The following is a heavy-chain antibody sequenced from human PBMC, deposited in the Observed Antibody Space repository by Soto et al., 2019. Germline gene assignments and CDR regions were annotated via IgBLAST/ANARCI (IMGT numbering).Heavy chain of an antibody. CDR1: GYTFTSYG. V-gene: IGHV1-18*04. J-gene: IGHJ1*01. CDR2: ISAYNGNT. D-gene: IGHD3-22*01. Sequence: GASVKVSCKASGYTFTSYGISWVRQAPGQGLEWMGWISAYNGNTNYAQKLQGRVTMTTDTSTSTAYMELRSLRSDDTAVYYCARDRLALGSSGLGLGHWGQGTLVTVSS. CDR3: ARDRLALGSSGLGLGH.